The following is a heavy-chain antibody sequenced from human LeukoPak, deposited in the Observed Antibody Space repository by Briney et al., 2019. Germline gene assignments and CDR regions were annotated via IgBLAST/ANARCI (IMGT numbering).Heavy chain of an antibody. CDR2: ISGSGGST. J-gene: IGHJ6*02. D-gene: IGHD1-1*01. CDR1: GFTFSSYA. CDR3: AKDAARTTGTTALYYYGMDV. V-gene: IGHV3-23*01. Sequence: GGSLRLSCAASGFTFSSYAMSWVRQAPGKGLEWASAISGSGGSTYYADSVKGRFTISRDNSKNTLYLQMNSLRVEDTAVYYCAKDAARTTGTTALYYYGMDVWGQGTTVTVSS.